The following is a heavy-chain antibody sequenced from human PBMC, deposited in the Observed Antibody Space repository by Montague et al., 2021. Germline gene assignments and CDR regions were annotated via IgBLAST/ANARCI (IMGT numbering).Heavy chain of an antibody. CDR1: GFVFSSYW. V-gene: IGHV3-7*01. D-gene: IGHD4-17*01. CDR3: AKGGTTAMTPSSA. CDR2: IKQDGFEK. Sequence: SLRLSCAASGFVFSSYWMTWVRRAPGKGLEWVANIKQDGFEKYYVESVRGRFTISRDNDKDSQYLQMNSLGVEDTAMYYCAKGGTTAMTPSSAWGHGTLVTVSS. J-gene: IGHJ5*01.